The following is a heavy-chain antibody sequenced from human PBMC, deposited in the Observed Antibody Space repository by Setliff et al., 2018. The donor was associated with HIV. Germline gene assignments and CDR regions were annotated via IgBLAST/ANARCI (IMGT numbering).Heavy chain of an antibody. Sequence: SETLSLTCTVSGASVSTTGYYWGWLRQSPGKGLQWIGTTFYSGSTYYDPSLKSRVTISLDTSNNDFSLTLTSVTAADTALYFCATYLSDNYLDGAFDIWGRGTMVTVSS. CDR3: ATYLSDNYLDGAFDI. D-gene: IGHD3-3*01. CDR1: GASVSTTGYY. J-gene: IGHJ3*02. V-gene: IGHV4-39*02. CDR2: TFYSGST.